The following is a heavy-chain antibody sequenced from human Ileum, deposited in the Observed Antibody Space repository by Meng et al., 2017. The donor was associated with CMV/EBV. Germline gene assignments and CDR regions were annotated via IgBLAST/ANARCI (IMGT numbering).Heavy chain of an antibody. J-gene: IGHJ4*02. D-gene: IGHD3-22*01. CDR1: GSTFNSYW. CDR2: IDTDGTTT. V-gene: IGHV3-74*01. CDR3: ARDYTYYYDSSGPGGD. Sequence: GESLKISCSASGSTFNSYWMHWVRQAPGKGLEWVSRIDTDGTTTTYADSVKGRFTITRDNAKNMLFLQMNSLSVEDTATYYCARDYTYYYDSSGPGGDWGQGTVVTVSS.